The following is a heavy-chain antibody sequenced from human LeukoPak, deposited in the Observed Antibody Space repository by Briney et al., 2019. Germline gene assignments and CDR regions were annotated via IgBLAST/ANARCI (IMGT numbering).Heavy chain of an antibody. CDR1: GFTFSRYG. Sequence: GGSLRLSCAASGFTFSRYGMNWVRQAPGKGLEWVSGISPSGGGTYYADSVKGRFTISRDNAKNSLYLQMNSLRAEDTAVYYCAGTVTGENDYWGQGTLVIVSS. D-gene: IGHD4-17*01. CDR2: ISPSGGGT. CDR3: AGTVTGENDY. V-gene: IGHV3-21*01. J-gene: IGHJ4*02.